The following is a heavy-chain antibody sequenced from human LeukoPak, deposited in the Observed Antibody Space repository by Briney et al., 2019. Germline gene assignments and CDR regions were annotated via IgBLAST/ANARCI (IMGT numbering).Heavy chain of an antibody. Sequence: GGSLRLSCAASGFTFSSDWMSWVRQAPGKGLEWVANIKEDGSEKYYVDSVRGRFTLSRDNAKNSLYLQMNSLRAEDTAVYYCARRFIAAAFFDHWGQGTLVAVSS. CDR3: ARRFIAAAFFDH. D-gene: IGHD6-13*01. CDR1: GFTFSSDW. V-gene: IGHV3-7*01. J-gene: IGHJ4*02. CDR2: IKEDGSEK.